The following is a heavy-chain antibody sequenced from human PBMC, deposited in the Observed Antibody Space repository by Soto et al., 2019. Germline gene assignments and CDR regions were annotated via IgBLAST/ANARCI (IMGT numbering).Heavy chain of an antibody. D-gene: IGHD3-16*01. CDR1: GFTFSSYW. V-gene: IGHV3-9*01. CDR2: ITWNSGTR. Sequence: GGSLRLSCAASGFTFSSYWMHWVRQVPGKGLEWVSGITWNSGTRGYADSVKGRFTISRDNAKNSLYLEMTSLRPEDTAFYHCAKDGGGYAYNYELDSWGQGTLVTVS. CDR3: AKDGGGYAYNYELDS. J-gene: IGHJ4*02.